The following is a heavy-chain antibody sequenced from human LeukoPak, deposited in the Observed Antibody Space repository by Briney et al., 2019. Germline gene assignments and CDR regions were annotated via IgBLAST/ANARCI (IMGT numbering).Heavy chain of an antibody. CDR1: GYTFTSYD. CDR3: ARGGIYYYGMDV. CDR2: MNPNSGNT. V-gene: IGHV1-8*01. Sequence: ASVKVSWKASGYTFTSYDINWVRQATGQGLEWMGWMNPNSGNTGYAQKFQGRVTMTRNTSISTAYMELSSLRSEDTAVYYCARGGIYYYGMDVWGQGTTVTVSS. D-gene: IGHD1-26*01. J-gene: IGHJ6*02.